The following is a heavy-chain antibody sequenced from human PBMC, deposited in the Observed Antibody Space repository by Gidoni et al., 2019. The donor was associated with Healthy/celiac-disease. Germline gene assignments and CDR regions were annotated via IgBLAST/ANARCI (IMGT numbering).Heavy chain of an antibody. CDR3: ARETTTAYFDY. Sequence: QVQLVESGGGVVQPGRSLRLSCAASGCTFSSYGMHWVRQAPGKGLEWVAVIWYDGSNKYYADYVKGRFIISRDNSKNTLYLQMDSLRAEDTAVYYCARETTTAYFDYWGQGTLVAVSS. V-gene: IGHV3-33*01. CDR2: IWYDGSNK. J-gene: IGHJ4*02. D-gene: IGHD4-17*01. CDR1: GCTFSSYG.